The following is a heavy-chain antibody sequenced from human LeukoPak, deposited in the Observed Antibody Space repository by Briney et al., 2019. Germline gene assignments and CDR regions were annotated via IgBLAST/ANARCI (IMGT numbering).Heavy chain of an antibody. CDR2: ISWDGGRT. CDR3: AKDYGSGSYYGLDY. D-gene: IGHD3-10*01. V-gene: IGHV3-43D*03. Sequence: GGSLRLSCAASGFTFDDYAMHWVRQAPGKGLEWVSLISWDGGRTYYADSVKGRFTISRDNSENSLYLQMNSLRAEDTALYYCAKDYGSGSYYGLDYWGQGTLVTVSS. CDR1: GFTFDDYA. J-gene: IGHJ4*02.